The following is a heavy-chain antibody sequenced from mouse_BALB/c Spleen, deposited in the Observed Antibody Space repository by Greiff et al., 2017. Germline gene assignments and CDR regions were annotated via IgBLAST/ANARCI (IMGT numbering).Heavy chain of an antibody. CDR1: GFNIKDYY. V-gene: IGHV14-1*02. J-gene: IGHJ2*01. CDR3: ARGGTTATDYFDY. Sequence: EVQLQQSGAELVRPGALVKLSCKASGFNIKDYYMHWVKQRPEQGLEWIGWIDPENGNTIYDPKFQGKASITADTSSNTAYLQLSSLTSEDTAVYYCARGGTTATDYFDYWGQGTTLTVSS. CDR2: IDPENGNT. D-gene: IGHD1-2*01.